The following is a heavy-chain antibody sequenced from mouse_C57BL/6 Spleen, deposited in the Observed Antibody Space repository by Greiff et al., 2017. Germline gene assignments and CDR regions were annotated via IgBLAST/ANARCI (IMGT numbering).Heavy chain of an antibody. CDR3: ARSRTAQATGFFFAY. CDR1: GYTFTSYG. Sequence: QVQLKESGAELARPGASVKLSCKASGYTFTSYGISWVKQRTGQGLEWIGEIYPRSGNTYYNEKFKGKATLTADKSSSTAYMELRSLTSEDSAVYFCARSRTAQATGFFFAYWGQGTLVTVSA. J-gene: IGHJ3*01. CDR2: IYPRSGNT. D-gene: IGHD3-2*02. V-gene: IGHV1-81*01.